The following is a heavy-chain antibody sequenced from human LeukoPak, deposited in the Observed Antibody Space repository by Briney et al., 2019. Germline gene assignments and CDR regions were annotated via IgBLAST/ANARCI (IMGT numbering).Heavy chain of an antibody. CDR2: ISSSSSTI. D-gene: IGHD2-15*01. CDR3: AKDQAIIVGLFDY. CDR1: GFTFSSYS. V-gene: IGHV3-48*01. J-gene: IGHJ4*02. Sequence: GGSLRLSCAASGFTFSSYSMNWVRQAPGKGLEWVSYISSSSSTIYYADSVKGRFTISRDNAKNSLYLQMNSLRAEDTAVYYCAKDQAIIVGLFDYWGQGTLVTVSS.